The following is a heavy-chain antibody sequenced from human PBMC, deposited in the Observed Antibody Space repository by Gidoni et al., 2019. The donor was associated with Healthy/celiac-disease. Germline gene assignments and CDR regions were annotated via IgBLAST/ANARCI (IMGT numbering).Heavy chain of an antibody. CDR2: INHSGST. Sequence: QVQLQQWGAGLLKPSETLSLTCAVYGGSFSGYYWSWIRQPPGKGLEWIGEINHSGSTNYNPSLKSRVTISVDTSKNQFSLKLSSVTAADTAVYYCARGGRITMIVGRPRWFDPWGQGTLVTVSS. CDR3: ARGGRITMIVGRPRWFDP. CDR1: GGSFSGYY. J-gene: IGHJ5*02. D-gene: IGHD3-22*01. V-gene: IGHV4-34*01.